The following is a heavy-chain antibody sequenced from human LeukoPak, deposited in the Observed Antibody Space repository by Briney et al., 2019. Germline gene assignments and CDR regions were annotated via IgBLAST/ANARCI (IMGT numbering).Heavy chain of an antibody. CDR2: INHSGST. Sequence: SETLSLTCAVYGGSFSGYYWSWIRQPPGKGLEWIGEINHSGSTNYNPSLKSRVTISVDTSKNQFSLKLSSVTAADTAACYCARGFDASGSGYYRFDYWGQGTLVTVSS. J-gene: IGHJ4*02. CDR1: GGSFSGYY. D-gene: IGHD3-22*01. V-gene: IGHV4-34*01. CDR3: ARGFDASGSGYYRFDY.